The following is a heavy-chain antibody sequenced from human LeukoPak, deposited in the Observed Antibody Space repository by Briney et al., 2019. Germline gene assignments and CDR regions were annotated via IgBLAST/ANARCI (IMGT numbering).Heavy chain of an antibody. CDR3: ERQGERPGISAY. V-gene: IGHV4-39*01. CDR1: GDSISSSSYY. Sequence: SETLSLTCIVSGDSISSSSYYWGWVRQPPGKGLEWIGSIFSGSTYYNPSLKSRVTISLNTSKNQLSLNLSSVTAADTAVYYCERQGERPGISAYWGQGTLVTVSS. J-gene: IGHJ4*02. D-gene: IGHD1-26*01. CDR2: IFSGST.